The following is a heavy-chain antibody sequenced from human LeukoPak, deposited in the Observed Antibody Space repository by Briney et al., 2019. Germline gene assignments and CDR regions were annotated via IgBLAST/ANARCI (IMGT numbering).Heavy chain of an antibody. CDR3: ARDQGRSYYFDY. J-gene: IGHJ4*02. Sequence: ASVKVSCKASGYTFTGCYMHWVRQAPGQGLEWMGWINPNSGGTNYAQKFQGRVTMTRDTSISTAYMELSRLRSDDTAVYYCARDQGRSYYFDYWGQGTLVTVSS. V-gene: IGHV1-2*02. CDR1: GYTFTGCY. CDR2: INPNSGGT.